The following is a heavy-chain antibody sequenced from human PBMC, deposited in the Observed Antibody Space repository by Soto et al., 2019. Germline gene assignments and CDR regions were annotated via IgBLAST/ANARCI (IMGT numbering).Heavy chain of an antibody. Sequence: QVQLQQWGAGLLKPSETLSLTCAVYGGSFSGYYWSRIRQPPGKGLEWIGEINHSGSTNYNPSLKSRVTISVDTSKNQFSLKLSSVTAADTAVYYCARVGRDVTMVRGVILNYFDYWGQGTLVTVSS. CDR1: GGSFSGYY. CDR3: ARVGRDVTMVRGVILNYFDY. J-gene: IGHJ4*02. CDR2: INHSGST. D-gene: IGHD3-10*01. V-gene: IGHV4-34*01.